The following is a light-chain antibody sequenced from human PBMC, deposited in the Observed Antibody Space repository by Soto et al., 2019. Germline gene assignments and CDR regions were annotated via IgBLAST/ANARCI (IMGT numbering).Light chain of an antibody. Sequence: QSALTQPASVSGSPGQSVTISCTGTSSDVGGYNYVSWYQQLPGEAPKLIIYGVTDRSSGVSNRFSGSKSGNTASLTVSGLQAEDEGDYYCSSYTATRTYVFGTGTKLTVL. CDR2: GVT. CDR3: SSYTATRTYV. CDR1: SSDVGGYNY. V-gene: IGLV2-14*01. J-gene: IGLJ1*01.